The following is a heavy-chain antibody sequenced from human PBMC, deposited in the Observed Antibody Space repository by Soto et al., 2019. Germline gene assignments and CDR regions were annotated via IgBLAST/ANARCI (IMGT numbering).Heavy chain of an antibody. Sequence: EVQLEESGGGLVQPGGSLRLSCVVSGFSVSRNYMSWVRQAPGKGLEWVSVIYSGGSTYYADSVKGRFTISRHNSKNTLYLQMNSLRAEDTAVYYCARGGNPNDYWGQGTLVTVSS. CDR2: IYSGGST. CDR3: ARGGNPNDY. J-gene: IGHJ4*02. V-gene: IGHV3-53*04. D-gene: IGHD4-4*01. CDR1: GFSVSRNY.